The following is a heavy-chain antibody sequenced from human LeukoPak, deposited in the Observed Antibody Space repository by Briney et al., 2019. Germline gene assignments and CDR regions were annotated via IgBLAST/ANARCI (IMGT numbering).Heavy chain of an antibody. D-gene: IGHD3-10*01. CDR2: ISASSSAT. V-gene: IGHV3-48*01. Sequence: GSLRLSCVASEFSLGAYAMNWVRQAPGKGLEWVSYISASSSATYYAESVKGRFTISRDNGQNSLYLQMNSLRAGDTAVYYCTRGVGRRGGTFDYWGQGTLVTVSS. CDR1: EFSLGAYA. CDR3: TRGVGRRGGTFDY. J-gene: IGHJ4*02.